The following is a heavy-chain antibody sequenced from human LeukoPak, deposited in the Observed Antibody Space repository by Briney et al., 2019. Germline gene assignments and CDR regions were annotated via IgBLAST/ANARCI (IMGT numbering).Heavy chain of an antibody. Sequence: GGSLRLSCAASGFTFSSYAMHWVRQAPGKGLEWVALIWNDGRNKYYADSVKGRFTISRDNSKNTLYLQMDSPRAEDTAVYYCARHGSGSRFFDPCDHWGQGTLVTVSS. J-gene: IGHJ4*02. V-gene: IGHV3-33*01. CDR3: ARHGSGSRFFDPCDH. CDR1: GFTFSSYA. CDR2: IWNDGRNK. D-gene: IGHD1-26*01.